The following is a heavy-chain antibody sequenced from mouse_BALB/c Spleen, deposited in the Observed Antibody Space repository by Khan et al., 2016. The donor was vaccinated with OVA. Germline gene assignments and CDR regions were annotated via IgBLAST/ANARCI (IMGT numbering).Heavy chain of an antibody. D-gene: IGHD1-2*01. J-gene: IGHJ2*01. CDR1: GYSITSGYG. Sequence: VKLLASGPGLVKPSQSLSLTCTVTGYSITSGYGWNWIRQFPGNKLEWMGYISYSGSTNYNPSLKSRISITRDTSKNQFFLQLNSVTTEETATYYCARTARIKYGGQGNTLTV. V-gene: IGHV3-2*02. CDR2: ISYSGST. CDR3: ARTARIKY.